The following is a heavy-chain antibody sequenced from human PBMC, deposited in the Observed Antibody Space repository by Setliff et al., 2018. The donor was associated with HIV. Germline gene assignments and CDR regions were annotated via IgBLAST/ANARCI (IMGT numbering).Heavy chain of an antibody. CDR2: IYYTGST. Sequence: SETLSLTCTVSGGSISSYYWSWIRQPPGKGLEWIGYIYYTGSTHHNPSLESRVATSVDTSKNQFSLKLSSVTAADTAVYYCARIVRWELVATSTFFYYYMDVWGKGTTVTVSS. D-gene: IGHD1-26*01. V-gene: IGHV4-59*08. CDR3: ARIVRWELVATSTFFYYYMDV. J-gene: IGHJ6*03. CDR1: GGSISSYY.